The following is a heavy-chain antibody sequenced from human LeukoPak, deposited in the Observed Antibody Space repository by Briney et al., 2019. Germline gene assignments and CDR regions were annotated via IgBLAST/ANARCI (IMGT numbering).Heavy chain of an antibody. Sequence: SETLSLTCTVSSYSISSGYYWGWIRQPPGKGLEWIGRIYDSGRTYYNPSLKSRVTIAVDTSKNQFCLKVSSVTPSDTAVYYCARVPHGETISGVVLYWFDPWGQGTLVTVSS. CDR2: IYDSGRT. CDR3: ARVPHGETISGVVLYWFDP. CDR1: SYSISSGYY. D-gene: IGHD3-3*01. J-gene: IGHJ5*02. V-gene: IGHV4-38-2*02.